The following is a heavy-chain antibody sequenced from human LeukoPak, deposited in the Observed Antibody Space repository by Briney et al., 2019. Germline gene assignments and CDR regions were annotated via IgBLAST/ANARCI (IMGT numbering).Heavy chain of an antibody. J-gene: IGHJ4*02. Sequence: PGGSLRLSCAASGFTFSSYAMSWVRQAPGKGLEWVSAISGSGGSTYCADSVKGRFTISRDNSKNTLYLQMNSLRAEDTAVYYCAKDSYGSGSYNDYWGQGTLVTVSS. V-gene: IGHV3-23*01. CDR2: ISGSGGST. CDR3: AKDSYGSGSYNDY. CDR1: GFTFSSYA. D-gene: IGHD3-10*01.